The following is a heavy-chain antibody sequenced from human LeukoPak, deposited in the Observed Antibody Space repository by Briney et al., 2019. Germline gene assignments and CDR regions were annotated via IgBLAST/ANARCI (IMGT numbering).Heavy chain of an antibody. Sequence: SETLSLTCAVSGYSISSGYYWGWIRQPPREGLEWIGSIYHSGSTYYNPSLKSRVTISVPTHKNQFSLTLSSVTAADTAVYYCARYLGATTDYWGQGTLVTVSS. CDR1: GYSISSGYY. CDR3: ARYLGATTDY. CDR2: IYHSGST. V-gene: IGHV4-38-2*01. D-gene: IGHD1-26*01. J-gene: IGHJ4*02.